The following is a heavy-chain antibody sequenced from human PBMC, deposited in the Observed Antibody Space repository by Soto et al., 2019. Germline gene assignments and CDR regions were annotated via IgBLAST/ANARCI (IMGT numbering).Heavy chain of an antibody. D-gene: IGHD6-6*01. CDR3: SFYSSSSAVVY. CDR2: MNAGNGNT. Sequence: ASVKVSCKACGYTFTIYEIDWVRQATGQGLEWMGWMNAGNGNTRYSQKFQGRVTMTRDTSASTAYMELSSLRSEDTAVYYCSFYSSSSAVVYWGQGTLVTVSS. J-gene: IGHJ4*02. CDR1: GYTFTIYE. V-gene: IGHV1-3*01.